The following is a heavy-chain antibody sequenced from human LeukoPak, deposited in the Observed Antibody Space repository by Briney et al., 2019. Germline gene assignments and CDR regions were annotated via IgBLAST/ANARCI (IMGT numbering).Heavy chain of an antibody. CDR1: GFTFSSYE. CDR3: ARVSAMALDY. CDR2: ISSSGSTI. J-gene: IGHJ4*02. D-gene: IGHD5-18*01. Sequence: GGSLRLSCAASGFTFSSYEMNWVRQAPGKGLEWVSYISSSGSTIYYADSVKGRFAISRDNAKNSLYLQMNSLRAEDTAVYYCARVSAMALDYWGQGTLVTVSS. V-gene: IGHV3-48*03.